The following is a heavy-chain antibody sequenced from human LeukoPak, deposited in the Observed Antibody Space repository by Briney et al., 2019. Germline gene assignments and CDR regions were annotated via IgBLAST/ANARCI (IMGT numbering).Heavy chain of an antibody. V-gene: IGHV3-7*01. D-gene: IGHD6-25*01. J-gene: IGHJ4*02. Sequence: GGSLRLSCAASGFTFSTYWMSWVRQAPGKGLEWVANINQDGSERYYVDSVKGRFTISRDNAKNSLYLQMDSLRAEDTAVYYCLRAVRAASNYWGQGTLVTVSS. CDR1: GFTFSTYW. CDR3: LRAVRAASNY. CDR2: INQDGSER.